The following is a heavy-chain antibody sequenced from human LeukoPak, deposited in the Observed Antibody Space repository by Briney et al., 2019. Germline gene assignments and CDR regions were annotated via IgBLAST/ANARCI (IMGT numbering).Heavy chain of an antibody. CDR2: IKQDGSEK. Sequence: GGSLRLSCAASGFTFSGYGMHWVRQAPGKGLEWVANIKQDGSEKYYVDSVRGRFTISRDNAKNSLYLQMNSLGAEDTAVYYCARGGCSSTSCYPFDYWGQGTLVTVSS. J-gene: IGHJ4*02. V-gene: IGHV3-7*01. CDR3: ARGGCSSTSCYPFDY. D-gene: IGHD2-2*01. CDR1: GFTFSGYG.